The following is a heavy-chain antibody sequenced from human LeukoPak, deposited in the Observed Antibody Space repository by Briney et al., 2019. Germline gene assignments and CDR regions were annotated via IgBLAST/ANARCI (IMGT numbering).Heavy chain of an antibody. CDR1: GFTFDDYG. D-gene: IGHD5-12*01. J-gene: IGHJ4*02. CDR2: INWNGGST. Sequence: PGGSLRLSCAASGFTFDDYGMSWVRQAPGKGLEWVSGINWNGGSTGYADSVKGRFTISRDNAKNSLYLQMNSLRAEDTAVYYCARPHSSYQTFDSWGQGTLVTVSS. V-gene: IGHV3-20*04. CDR3: ARPHSSYQTFDS.